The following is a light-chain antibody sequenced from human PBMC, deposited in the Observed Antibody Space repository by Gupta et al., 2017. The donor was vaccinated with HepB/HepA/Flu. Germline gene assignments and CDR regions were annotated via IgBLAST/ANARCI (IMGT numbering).Light chain of an antibody. CDR2: RNN. Sequence: QSVLSQPPSASGTPGQRVTISCSGSSSNTGINYVYRYQQLPGTAPKLLIYRNNQRPSGVPDRFSGSKSGTSASLAISGLRSEDEADYYCAAWDDSLSGWVFGGGTKLTVL. CDR3: AAWDDSLSGWV. V-gene: IGLV1-47*01. J-gene: IGLJ3*02. CDR1: SSNTGINY.